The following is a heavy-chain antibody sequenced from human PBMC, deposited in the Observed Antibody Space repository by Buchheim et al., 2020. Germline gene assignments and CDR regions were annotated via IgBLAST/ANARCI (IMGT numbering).Heavy chain of an antibody. CDR2: ISYDGTNK. CDR1: GFTFRDYA. D-gene: IGHD2/OR15-2a*01. CDR3: AREHLSTYYFDC. J-gene: IGHJ4*02. V-gene: IGHV3-30*04. Sequence: QVQLVESGGGVVQPGRSLRLSCVASGFTFRDYAMHWVRQAPGKGPEWVAVISYDGTNKYFADSVKGRFTISRDNSKNTLDLQVDSLRAEDTAVYYCAREHLSTYYFDCWGQGTL.